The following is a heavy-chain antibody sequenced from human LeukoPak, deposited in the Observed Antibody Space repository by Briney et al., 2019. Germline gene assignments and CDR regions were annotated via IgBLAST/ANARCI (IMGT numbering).Heavy chain of an antibody. CDR2: ISGSGGST. V-gene: IGHV3-23*01. CDR3: AKVGSSGYYCEY. J-gene: IGHJ4*02. CDR1: GFTFSSYA. D-gene: IGHD3-22*01. Sequence: GGSLRPSCAASGFTFSSYAMSWVRQAPGKGLEWVSAISGSGGSTYYADSVKGRFTICRDNSKNTLYLQMNSLRAEDTAVYYCAKVGSSGYYCEYWGQGNLVTVSS.